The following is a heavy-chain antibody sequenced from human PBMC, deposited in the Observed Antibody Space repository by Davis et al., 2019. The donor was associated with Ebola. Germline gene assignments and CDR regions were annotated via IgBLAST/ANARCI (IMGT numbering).Heavy chain of an antibody. CDR3: ASRSFDY. CDR1: EFTFRSYW. V-gene: IGHV3-74*01. D-gene: IGHD1-14*01. J-gene: IGHJ4*02. CDR2: IDTDGSTT. Sequence: PGGSLRLSCVGSEFTFRSYWFHWVRQAPGKGLEWVSRIDTDGSTTNYADSVRGRFTISRDNAKNSLYLQMNGLRAEDTAVYYCASRSFDYWGQGTLVTVSS.